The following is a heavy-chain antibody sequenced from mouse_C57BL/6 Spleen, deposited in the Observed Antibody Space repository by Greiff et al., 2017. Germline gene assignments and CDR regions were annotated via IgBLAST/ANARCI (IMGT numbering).Heavy chain of an antibody. CDR3: AREGGTRDFDY. CDR2: IHPNSGST. Sequence: VQLQQPGAELVQPGASVKLSCKASGYTFTSYWMHWVKQRPGQGLEWIGMIHPNSGSTNYNEKFKSKATLTVDKSSSTAYMQLSSLTSEDSAVYYCAREGGTRDFDYWGQGTTLTVSS. D-gene: IGHD3-3*01. J-gene: IGHJ2*01. V-gene: IGHV1-64*01. CDR1: GYTFTSYW.